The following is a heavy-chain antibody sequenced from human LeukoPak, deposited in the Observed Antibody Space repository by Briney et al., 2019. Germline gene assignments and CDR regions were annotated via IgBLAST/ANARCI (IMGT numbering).Heavy chain of an antibody. CDR3: AREGGDGYNPYFDY. Sequence: GGSLRLSCAASGFTFSSYSMNWVRQAPGKGLEWVSSISSSSSYIYYADSVKGRFTISRDNAKNSLYLQMNSLRAEDTAVYYCAREGGDGYNPYFDYWGQGTLVTVSS. J-gene: IGHJ4*02. V-gene: IGHV3-21*01. CDR1: GFTFSSYS. D-gene: IGHD5-24*01. CDR2: ISSSSSYI.